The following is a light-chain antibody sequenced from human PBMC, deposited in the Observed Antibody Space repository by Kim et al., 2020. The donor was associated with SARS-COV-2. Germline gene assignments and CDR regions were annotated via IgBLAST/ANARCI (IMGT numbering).Light chain of an antibody. CDR2: ATS. V-gene: IGKV3-20*01. CDR3: QHYDTSPWT. CDR1: QSVNTWQ. J-gene: IGKJ1*01. Sequence: EIVLTQSPGTLSLSPGERATLSCRASQSVNTWQLGWYQQKPGQAPRLLIYATSSRATGIPDRFSGSGSGTDFTLTISRLEPEDFAVYYCQHYDTSPWTFGQGTKVDIK.